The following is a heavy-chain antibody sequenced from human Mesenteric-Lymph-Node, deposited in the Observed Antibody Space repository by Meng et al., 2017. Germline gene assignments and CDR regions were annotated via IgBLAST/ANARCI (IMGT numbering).Heavy chain of an antibody. CDR1: GFTVSSNY. J-gene: IGHJ6*02. CDR3: ARDRGHVSTGLGSWYYYYYGMDV. D-gene: IGHD1-26*01. CDR2: IYSGGST. Sequence: GESLKISCAASGFTVSSNYMSWVRQAPGKGLEWVSVIYSGGSTYYADSVKGRFTISRDNSKNTLYLQMNSLRAEDTAVYYCARDRGHVSTGLGSWYYYYYGMDVWGQGTTVTVSS. V-gene: IGHV3-53*01.